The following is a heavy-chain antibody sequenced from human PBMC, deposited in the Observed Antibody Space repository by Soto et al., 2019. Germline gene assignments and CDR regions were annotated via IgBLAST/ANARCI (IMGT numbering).Heavy chain of an antibody. CDR2: IRSKANSYAT. Sequence: EVQLVESGGGLVQPGGSLKLSCVASGFTFSGSAMHWVRQASGKGLEWVGRIRSKANSYATAYATPVKGRFTISRDDSKNRVDLQMNSLKTEDTAVYFCSPTADYSNYGAFDYWGQGTLVTVSS. CDR1: GFTFSGSA. V-gene: IGHV3-73*02. D-gene: IGHD4-4*01. CDR3: SPTADYSNYGAFDY. J-gene: IGHJ4*02.